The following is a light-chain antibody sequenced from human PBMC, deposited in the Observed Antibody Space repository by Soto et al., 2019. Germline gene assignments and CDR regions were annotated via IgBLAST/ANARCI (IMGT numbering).Light chain of an antibody. Sequence: SYDLTQPLSVSVALGQTARITCGGNNIGNKNVHWYQQKPGQAPVLVIYRNSNRPSGIPERFSGSNSGNTATLTISRAQAGDEADYYCQVWDSSTVFGTGTKVTVL. CDR2: RNS. V-gene: IGLV3-9*01. J-gene: IGLJ1*01. CDR3: QVWDSSTV. CDR1: NIGNKN.